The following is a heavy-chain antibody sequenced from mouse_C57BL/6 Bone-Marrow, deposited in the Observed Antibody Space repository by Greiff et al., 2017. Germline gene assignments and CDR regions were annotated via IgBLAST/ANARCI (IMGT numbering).Heavy chain of an antibody. Sequence: QVQLQQPGAELVRPGSSVKLSCKASGYTFTSYWMHWVKQRPIQGLEWIGNIDPSDSETHYNQKFKDKATLTVDKSSSTAYMQRSSLSSEDAAVYYGAAIYYDYDGWYFDVWGTGTTVTVSS. J-gene: IGHJ1*03. D-gene: IGHD2-4*01. CDR1: GYTFTSYW. CDR3: AAIYYDYDGWYFDV. CDR2: IDPSDSET. V-gene: IGHV1-52*01.